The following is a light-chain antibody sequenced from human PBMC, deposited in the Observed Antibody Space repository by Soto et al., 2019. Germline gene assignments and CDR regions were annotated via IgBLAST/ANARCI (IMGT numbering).Light chain of an antibody. CDR1: QSVSSY. Sequence: EIVLTQSPATLSLSAGERATLSCRASQSVSSYLAWYQQKPGQAPRLLIYDASNRATGIPARFSGSGSGTDFTLTISSLEPEDFAVYYCQRRSNWPLTFGGGTKVDIK. J-gene: IGKJ4*01. CDR2: DAS. V-gene: IGKV3-11*01. CDR3: QRRSNWPLT.